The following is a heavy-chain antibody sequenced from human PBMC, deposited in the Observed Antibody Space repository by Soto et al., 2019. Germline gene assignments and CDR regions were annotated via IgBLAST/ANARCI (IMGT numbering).Heavy chain of an antibody. J-gene: IGHJ4*02. Sequence: GGSLRLSCEVSGFTFIAYGMHWVRQAPGKGLEWVAAISHDGTNKNYGDSVKGRFTISRDNSKNTLYLQMNSLRAEDTAVYYCARGSPRNTDFDYWGQGTLVTVS. CDR2: ISHDGTNK. V-gene: IGHV3-30*03. CDR1: GFTFIAYG. D-gene: IGHD1-1*01. CDR3: ARGSPRNTDFDY.